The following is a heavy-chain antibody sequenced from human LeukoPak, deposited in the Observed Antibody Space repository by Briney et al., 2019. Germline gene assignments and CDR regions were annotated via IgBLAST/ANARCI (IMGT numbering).Heavy chain of an antibody. J-gene: IGHJ3*02. CDR3: AREGVVDAFDI. CDR2: ISRSGSTK. Sequence: GGSLRLSCAASGFTFSDYNMRWIRQAPGKGLEWVSSISRSGSTKYYADSVRGRFTISRDNAENSLYLQMNSLRAEDTAVYYCAREGVVDAFDIWGQGTMVTVSS. V-gene: IGHV3-11*04. D-gene: IGHD3-3*01. CDR1: GFTFSDYN.